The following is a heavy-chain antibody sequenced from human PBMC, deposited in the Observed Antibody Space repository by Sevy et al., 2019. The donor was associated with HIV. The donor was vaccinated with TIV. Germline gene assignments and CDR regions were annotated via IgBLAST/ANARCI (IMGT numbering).Heavy chain of an antibody. V-gene: IGHV4-31*03. Sequence: SETLSLTCTVSGGSISSGGYYWSWIRQHPGKGLEWIGYIYYSGSTYYNPSLKSRVTISVDTSKNQFSLKLSSVTAADTAVYYGARSCLGDGYGDYGGVDYWGQGTLVTVSS. CDR2: IYYSGST. J-gene: IGHJ4*02. D-gene: IGHD4-17*01. CDR1: GGSISSGGYY. CDR3: ARSCLGDGYGDYGGVDY.